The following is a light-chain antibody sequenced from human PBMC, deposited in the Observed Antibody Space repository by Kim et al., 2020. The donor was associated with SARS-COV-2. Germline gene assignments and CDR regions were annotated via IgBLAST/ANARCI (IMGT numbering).Light chain of an antibody. Sequence: LSPGERATLSCRASQGVSSYLAWYQQKPGQAPRLLIYDASNRATGIPARFSGSGSGTDFTLTISSLEPEDFAVYYCQQRSNWPLTFGGGTKVEIK. V-gene: IGKV3-11*01. CDR1: QGVSSY. CDR3: QQRSNWPLT. J-gene: IGKJ4*01. CDR2: DAS.